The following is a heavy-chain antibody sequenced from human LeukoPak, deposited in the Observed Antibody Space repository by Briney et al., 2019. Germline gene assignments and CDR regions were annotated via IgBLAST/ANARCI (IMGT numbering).Heavy chain of an antibody. J-gene: IGHJ4*02. CDR3: ASTSYYDFWSGYDY. D-gene: IGHD3-3*01. Sequence: SETLSLTCAVSGYSISSGYYWGWIRQPPGKGLEWIGEINHSGSTNYNPSLKSRVTISVDTSKNQFSLKLSSVTAADTAVYYCASTSYYDFWSGYDYWGQGTLVTVSS. CDR2: INHSGST. CDR1: GYSISSGYY. V-gene: IGHV4-38-2*01.